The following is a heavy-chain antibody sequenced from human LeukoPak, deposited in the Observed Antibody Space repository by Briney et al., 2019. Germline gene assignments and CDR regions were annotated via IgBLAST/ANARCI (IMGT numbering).Heavy chain of an antibody. CDR2: ISSSSSYI. Sequence: GGSLRLSCAASGFTFSSYSMNRVRQAPGKGLEWVSSISSSSSYIYYADSVKGRFTISRDNAKNSLYLQMNSLRAEDTAVYYCARGRFGEFLPFDYWGQGTLVTVSS. D-gene: IGHD3-10*01. CDR1: GFTFSSYS. V-gene: IGHV3-21*01. CDR3: ARGRFGEFLPFDY. J-gene: IGHJ4*02.